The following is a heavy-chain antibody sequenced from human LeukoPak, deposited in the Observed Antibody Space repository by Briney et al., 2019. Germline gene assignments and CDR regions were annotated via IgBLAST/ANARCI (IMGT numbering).Heavy chain of an antibody. CDR2: IYSGGST. Sequence: PGGSLRLSCAASGFTVSSNYMSWVRQAPGKGLEWVSVIYSGGSTYYTDSVKGRFTISRDNSKNTLYLQMNSLRAEDTAVYYCARGGYCSSTSCSDVWGQGTLVTVSS. D-gene: IGHD2-2*01. V-gene: IGHV3-53*01. CDR1: GFTVSSNY. J-gene: IGHJ4*02. CDR3: ARGGYCSSTSCSDV.